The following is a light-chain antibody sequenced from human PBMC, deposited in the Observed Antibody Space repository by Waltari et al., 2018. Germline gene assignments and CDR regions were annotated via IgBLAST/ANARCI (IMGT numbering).Light chain of an antibody. J-gene: IGLJ2*01. CDR1: ALPMQF. V-gene: IGLV3-25*03. Sequence: SYELTQPPSVSVSPGQTAKISCSGDALPMQFAHWYQQKPGQAPVVIMYKYTQRPSGIPGRFSASTSGTTVTLTIRGVQAEDEADYYCQSADTIGSIIFGGGTKLTVL. CDR3: QSADTIGSII. CDR2: KYT.